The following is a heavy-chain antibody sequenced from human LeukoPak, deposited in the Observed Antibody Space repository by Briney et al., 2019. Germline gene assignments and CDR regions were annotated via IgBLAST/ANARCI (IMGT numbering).Heavy chain of an antibody. J-gene: IGHJ4*02. CDR3: ARDQSTSFSHSYNFDY. V-gene: IGHV1-2*04. CDR2: INPNSGGT. Sequence: ASVKVSCKASGYTFSGYYMHWVRQAPGQGLEWMGWINPNSGGTNYAQKFQGWVTMTRDTSISTAYMELSRLTSDDTAVYFCARDQSTSFSHSYNFDYWGQGTLVTVSS. CDR1: GYTFSGYY. D-gene: IGHD1-1*01.